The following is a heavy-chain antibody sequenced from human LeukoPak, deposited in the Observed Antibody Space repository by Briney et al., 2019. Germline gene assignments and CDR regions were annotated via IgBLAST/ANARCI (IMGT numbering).Heavy chain of an antibody. D-gene: IGHD3-16*01. CDR1: GFTFSSFD. Sequence: GGSLRLSCAASGFTFSSFDMSWVRQAPGKGLEWVGNIQPDGSEQYPVDSVKGRFTISRDNARNSLFLQMNSLRVEDTAVYYCASQSYARFDPWGQGTLVTVSS. CDR2: IQPDGSEQ. CDR3: ASQSYARFDP. V-gene: IGHV3-7*01. J-gene: IGHJ5*02.